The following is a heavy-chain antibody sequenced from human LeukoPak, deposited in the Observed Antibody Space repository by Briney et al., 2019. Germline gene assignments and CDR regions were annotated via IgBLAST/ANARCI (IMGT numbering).Heavy chain of an antibody. CDR2: ISGSGGST. J-gene: IGHJ4*02. D-gene: IGHD4-17*01. CDR3: AKNVGVTVTTPFDY. V-gene: IGHV3-23*01. CDR1: GFTFGNYG. Sequence: GGSLRLSCAASGFTFGNYGMSWVRQAPGKGLEWVPAISGSGGSTYYADSVKGRFTISRDNSKNTLYLQMNSLRAEDTAVYYCAKNVGVTVTTPFDYWGQGTLVTVSS.